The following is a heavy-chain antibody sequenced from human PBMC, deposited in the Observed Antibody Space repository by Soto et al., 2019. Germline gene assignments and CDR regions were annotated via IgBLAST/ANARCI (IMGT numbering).Heavy chain of an antibody. CDR3: ARDIGGRLRWFYGMDV. Sequence: QVQLQESGPGLVKPSQTLSLTCTVSGGSISSGDYYWSWIRQPPGKGLEWIGYIYYSGSTYYNPSLKSRVTISVDTSKNQFSLKLSSVTAADTAVYYCARDIGGRLRWFYGMDVWGQGTTVTVSS. CDR2: IYYSGST. D-gene: IGHD4-17*01. V-gene: IGHV4-30-4*01. J-gene: IGHJ6*02. CDR1: GGSISSGDYY.